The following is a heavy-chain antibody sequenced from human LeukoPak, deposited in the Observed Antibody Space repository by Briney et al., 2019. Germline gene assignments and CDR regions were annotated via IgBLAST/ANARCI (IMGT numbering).Heavy chain of an antibody. CDR2: IIPIFGTA. V-gene: IGHV1-69*13. D-gene: IGHD6-6*01. Sequence: SVNVSCTASGYTFTKCAINWVRQAPGQGLEWMGGIIPIFGTANYAQKFQGRVTITADESTSTAYMELSSLRSEDTAVYYCAALLIAARGEINYWGQGTLVTVSS. J-gene: IGHJ4*02. CDR3: AALLIAARGEINY. CDR1: GYTFTKCA.